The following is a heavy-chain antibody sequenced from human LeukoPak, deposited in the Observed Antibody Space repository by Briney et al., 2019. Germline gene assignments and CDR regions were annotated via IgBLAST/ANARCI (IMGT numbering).Heavy chain of an antibody. D-gene: IGHD3-3*01. V-gene: IGHV4-38-2*01. CDR1: GYSISSGYY. CDR2: IYHSGST. CDR3: ARRVTIFGVVNFDY. Sequence: SETLSLTCAVSGYSISSGYYWGWIRQPPGKGLEWIGSIYHSGSTYYNPSLKSRVTISVDTSKNQFPLKLSSVTAADTAVYYCARRVTIFGVVNFDYWGQGTLVTVSS. J-gene: IGHJ4*02.